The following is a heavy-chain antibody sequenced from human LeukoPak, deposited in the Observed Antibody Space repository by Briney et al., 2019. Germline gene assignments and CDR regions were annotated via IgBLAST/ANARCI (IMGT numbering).Heavy chain of an antibody. CDR2: MYYSGST. D-gene: IGHD3-22*01. Sequence: SETLSLTCNVSGGAVTGSTYYWAWIRQPPGKALEWIGSMYYSGSTYYNPSLKSRVTISVDTSKNQFSLKLSSVTAADTATYHCARHYYDNTGYYYLDYWGQGTLVTVSS. CDR1: GGAVTGSTYY. J-gene: IGHJ4*02. V-gene: IGHV4-39*01. CDR3: ARHYYDNTGYYYLDY.